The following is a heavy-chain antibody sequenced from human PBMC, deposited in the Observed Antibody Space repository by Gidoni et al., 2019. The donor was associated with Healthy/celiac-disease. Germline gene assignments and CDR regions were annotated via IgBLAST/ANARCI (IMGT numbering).Heavy chain of an antibody. V-gene: IGHV3-23*01. CDR1: GFTFSSYA. Sequence: EVQLFESGGGLVQPVGSLRLSSAASGFTFSSYAMSWVRPAPGKGMEWVSGIRGSGSSTYYADSVRGRFTISRDNSKNTLYLQMNSLRAEDTAVYYCAKGVGSGTYLFDYWGQGTLVTVSS. CDR2: IRGSGSST. D-gene: IGHD3-10*01. J-gene: IGHJ4*02. CDR3: AKGVGSGTYLFDY.